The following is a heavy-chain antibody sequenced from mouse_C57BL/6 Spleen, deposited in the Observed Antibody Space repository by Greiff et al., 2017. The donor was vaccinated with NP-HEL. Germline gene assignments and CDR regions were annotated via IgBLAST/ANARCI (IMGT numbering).Heavy chain of an antibody. J-gene: IGHJ4*01. CDR2: IWSDGST. D-gene: IGHD2-3*01. Sequence: VKLVESGPGLVAPSQSLSITCTVSGFSLTSYGVHWVRQPPGKGLEWLVVIWSDGSTTYNSALKSRLSISKDNSKSQVFLKMNSLQTDDTAMYYCARHDGYYVGYAMDYWGQGTSVTVSS. CDR1: GFSLTSYG. CDR3: ARHDGYYVGYAMDY. V-gene: IGHV2-6-1*01.